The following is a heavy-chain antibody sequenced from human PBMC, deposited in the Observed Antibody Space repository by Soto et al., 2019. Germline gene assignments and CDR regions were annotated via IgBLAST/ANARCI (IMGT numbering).Heavy chain of an antibody. D-gene: IGHD4-17*01. CDR1: GGSISSSSYY. CDR2: IYYSGST. V-gene: IGHV4-39*02. CDR3: ARDTVTTSGGFY. J-gene: IGHJ4*02. Sequence: QLQLQESGPGLVKPSETLSLTCTVSGGSISSSSYYWGWIRQPPGKGLEWIGSIYYSGSTYYSPSLKSRVTISVDTSKNQFSLKLSSVTAADTAVYYCARDTVTTSGGFYWGQGTLVTVSS.